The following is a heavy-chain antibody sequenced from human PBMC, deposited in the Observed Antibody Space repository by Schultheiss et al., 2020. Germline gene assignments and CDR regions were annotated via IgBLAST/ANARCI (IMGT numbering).Heavy chain of an antibody. D-gene: IGHD1-7*01. Sequence: GESLKISCAASGFTFSSYGMHWVRQAPGKGLEWVAVISYDGSNKYYADSVKGRFTISRDNSKNTLYLQMNSLRAEDTAVYYCAKVYELYNWNSVYYYYGMDVWGQGTTVNVYS. CDR1: GFTFSSYG. CDR2: ISYDGSNK. CDR3: AKVYELYNWNSVYYYYGMDV. J-gene: IGHJ6*02. V-gene: IGHV3-30*18.